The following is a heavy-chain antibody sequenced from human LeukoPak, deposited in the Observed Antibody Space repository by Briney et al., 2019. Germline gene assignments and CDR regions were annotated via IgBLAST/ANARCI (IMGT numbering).Heavy chain of an antibody. CDR1: GFTLSNAW. Sequence: SGGSLRLSRAASGFTLSNAWMSWVRLPPGKGLEWVGRIKSKTDGGTTDYAAPVKGRFTISRNDSKHTLYLQMNSLKTEDTAVYYCTTGLPGYWGQGTLVTVSS. J-gene: IGHJ4*02. V-gene: IGHV3-15*01. CDR2: IKSKTDGGTT. CDR3: TTGLPGY.